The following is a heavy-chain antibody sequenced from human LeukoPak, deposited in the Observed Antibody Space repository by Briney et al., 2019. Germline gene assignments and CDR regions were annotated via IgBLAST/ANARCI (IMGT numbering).Heavy chain of an antibody. Sequence: GASVKVSCKASGYTFTSNHIHWVRQAPGQGLEWMGMIYPRDGSTSYAQKFQGRVTVTGDTSTSTVHMELSGLRSEDTAVYYCAKKQKGFGQWGQGTLVTVSS. CDR1: GYTFTSNH. V-gene: IGHV1-46*01. CDR3: AKKQKGFGQ. CDR2: IYPRDGST. D-gene: IGHD1/OR15-1a*01. J-gene: IGHJ4*02.